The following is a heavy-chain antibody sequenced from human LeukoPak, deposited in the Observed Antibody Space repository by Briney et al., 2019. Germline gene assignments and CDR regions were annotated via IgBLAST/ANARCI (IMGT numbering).Heavy chain of an antibody. V-gene: IGHV1-2*02. J-gene: IGHJ6*02. CDR1: GYTFTGYY. CDR3: VRDNGYYGMDV. Sequence: ASVKVSCKASGYTFTGYYVHWVRRAPGQGLEWMGWINPNSGGTNYAQKFQGRVTMTRDTSISTDSMELSSLRSDDTAVYYCVRDNGYYGMDVWGQGTTVTVSS. CDR2: INPNSGGT.